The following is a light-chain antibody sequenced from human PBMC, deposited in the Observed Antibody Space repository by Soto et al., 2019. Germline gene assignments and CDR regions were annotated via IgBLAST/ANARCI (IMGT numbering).Light chain of an antibody. CDR1: SSDVGAYNY. CDR3: SSYSTSFFYV. V-gene: IGLV2-14*01. CDR2: GVT. Sequence: QSVLTQPASVSGSPGQQITISCTGTSSDVGAYNYVSWYQQHPGEAPKLIIYGVTNRPSGVSYRFSGSKSDYTASLTISGLQAEDEADYYCSSYSTSFFYVFGTGTKVTVL. J-gene: IGLJ1*01.